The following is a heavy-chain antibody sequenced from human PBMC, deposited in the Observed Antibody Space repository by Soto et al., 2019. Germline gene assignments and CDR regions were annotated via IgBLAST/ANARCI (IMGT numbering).Heavy chain of an antibody. D-gene: IGHD3-10*01. CDR2: IYYSGST. V-gene: IGHV4-39*01. CDR3: ARNMVRGFNWFDP. J-gene: IGHJ5*02. Sequence: PSETLSLTCTVSGGSISSSSYYWGWIRQPPGKGLEWIGSIYYSGSTYYNPSLKSRVTISVDTSKNQFSLKLSSVTAADTAVYYCARNMVRGFNWFDPWGQGTLVTVSS. CDR1: GGSISSSSYY.